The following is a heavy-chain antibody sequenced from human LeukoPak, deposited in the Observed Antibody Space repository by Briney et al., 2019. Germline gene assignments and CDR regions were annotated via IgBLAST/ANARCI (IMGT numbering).Heavy chain of an antibody. CDR2: IDPSDSYT. J-gene: IGHJ2*01. CDR3: ARNGGYYQYWYFDL. Sequence: GESLKISCKGSGYSFTSYWISWVRQMPGRGLEWMGRIDPSDSYTNYSPSFQGHVTISADKSISTAYLQWSSLKASDTAMYYCARNGGYYQYWYFDLWGRGTLVTVSS. D-gene: IGHD3-22*01. V-gene: IGHV5-10-1*01. CDR1: GYSFTSYW.